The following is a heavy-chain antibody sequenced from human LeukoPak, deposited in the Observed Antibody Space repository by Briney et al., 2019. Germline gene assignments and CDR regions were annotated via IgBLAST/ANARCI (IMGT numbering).Heavy chain of an antibody. CDR1: GGSISSSSYY. CDR3: ARRRVEMATINYYYYYMDV. CDR2: IYYSGST. D-gene: IGHD5-24*01. V-gene: IGHV4-39*07. J-gene: IGHJ6*03. Sequence: SETLSLTCTVSGGSISSSSYYWGWIRQPPGKGLECIRSIYYSGSTYYNPSLKSRVTISVDTSKNQFSLKLSSVTAADTAVYYCARRRVEMATINYYYYYMDVWGKGTTVTVSS.